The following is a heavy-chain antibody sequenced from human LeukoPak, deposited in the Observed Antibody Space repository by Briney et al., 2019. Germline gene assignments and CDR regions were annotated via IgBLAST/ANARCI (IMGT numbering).Heavy chain of an antibody. CDR1: GFTFSSYW. D-gene: IGHD1-26*01. CDR3: APHSGSHLLNWGYYFDY. J-gene: IGHJ4*02. V-gene: IGHV3-7*01. Sequence: GGSLRLSCAASGFTFSSYWMSWVRQAPGKGREWVANIKQDGSEKYYVDSVKGRFTISRDNAKNSLYLQMNSLRAEDTAVYYCAPHSGSHLLNWGYYFDYWGQGTLVTVSS. CDR2: IKQDGSEK.